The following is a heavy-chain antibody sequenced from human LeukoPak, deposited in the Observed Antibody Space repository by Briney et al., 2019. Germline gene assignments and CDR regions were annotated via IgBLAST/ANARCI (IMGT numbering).Heavy chain of an antibody. D-gene: IGHD4-23*01. Sequence: GGSLRLSCAASGFTFSSYWMHWVRHAPGKGLVWVSRINSDGSSTSYADSVKGRFTISRDNAKNTLYLQMNSLRAEDTAVYYCARGSHGGNSGDYWGQGTLVTVSS. CDR1: GFTFSSYW. V-gene: IGHV3-74*01. J-gene: IGHJ4*02. CDR3: ARGSHGGNSGDY. CDR2: INSDGSST.